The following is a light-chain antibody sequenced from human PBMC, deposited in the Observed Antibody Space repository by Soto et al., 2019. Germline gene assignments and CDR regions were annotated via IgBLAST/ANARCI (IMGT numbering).Light chain of an antibody. CDR2: DAS. CDR1: QSVTNY. CDR3: QQRRPFA. V-gene: IGKV3-11*01. Sequence: EIVLTQSPATLSLSPGDTAALSCRASQSVTNYLAWYQQKPGQAPRLLIYDASKRATGIPARFSGSGSGTDFPLTINSLEPDDFAVYYCQQRRPFAFGQGTRLEIK. J-gene: IGKJ5*01.